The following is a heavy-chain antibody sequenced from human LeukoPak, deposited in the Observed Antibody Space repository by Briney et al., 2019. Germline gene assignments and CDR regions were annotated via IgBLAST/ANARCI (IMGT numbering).Heavy chain of an antibody. J-gene: IGHJ3*02. CDR3: ARDAAAADAFDI. V-gene: IGHV3-21*01. CDR1: GFTFSSYS. Sequence: PGGSLRLSCAASGFTFSSYSMNWVRQAPGKGLEWVSSISSSSSYIYYADSVKGRFTISRDNAKKSLYLQMNSLRADDTSVYYCARDAAAADAFDIWGQGTMVTVSS. D-gene: IGHD6-13*01. CDR2: ISSSSSYI.